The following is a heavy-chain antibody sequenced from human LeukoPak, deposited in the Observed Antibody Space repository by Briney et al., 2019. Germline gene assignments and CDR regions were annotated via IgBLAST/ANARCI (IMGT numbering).Heavy chain of an antibody. V-gene: IGHV4-38-2*02. CDR3: ARRISGSYYFDY. Sequence: SATLSLTCTVSGYSISSGYYWGWIRQPPGKRLERVASIHSSGNTYYSPTLKSRVTISVDTSQNQFSLNLTSVTAADTAVYYCARRISGSYYFDYWGQGALVTVSS. J-gene: IGHJ4*02. CDR2: IHSSGNT. D-gene: IGHD3-10*01. CDR1: GYSISSGYY.